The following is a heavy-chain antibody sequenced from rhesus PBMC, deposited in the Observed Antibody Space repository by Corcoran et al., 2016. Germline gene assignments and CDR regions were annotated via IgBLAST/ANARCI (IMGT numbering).Heavy chain of an antibody. V-gene: IGHV4S10*01. D-gene: IGHD3-34*01. J-gene: IGHJ4*01. CDR3: ARNYWGDYY. CDR2: FYGSSRST. Sequence: QVQLQESGPGVVKPSETLSLTCAVSGGSISDSYRWSWIRQPPGKGLGWIGYFYGSSRSTNYNPSLKSRVTIAKDTSKNEFSLKLSSVTAAGTAVYYCARNYWGDYYWGQGVLVTVSS. CDR1: GGSISDSYR.